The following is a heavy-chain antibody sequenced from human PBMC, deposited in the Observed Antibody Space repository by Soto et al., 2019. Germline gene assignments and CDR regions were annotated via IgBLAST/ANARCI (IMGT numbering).Heavy chain of an antibody. CDR1: GFTFSRYW. D-gene: IGHD3-22*01. V-gene: IGHV3-23*01. Sequence: TGGSLRLSCAASGFTFSRYWLNCVRQAPGKGLEWFSAISGSGVSTYYADSVKGRFTISRDNSKNTLYLQMNSLRAEDTAVYYCVVRITMIAVVTPFHVWGHVPLVSVSS. J-gene: IGHJ4*01. CDR2: ISGSGVST. CDR3: VVRITMIAVVTPFHV.